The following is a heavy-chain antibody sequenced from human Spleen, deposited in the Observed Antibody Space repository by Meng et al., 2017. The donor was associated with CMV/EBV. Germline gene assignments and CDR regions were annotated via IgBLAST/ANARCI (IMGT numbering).Heavy chain of an antibody. CDR3: AKVVGYCSSTSCNDAFDI. D-gene: IGHD2-2*01. J-gene: IGHJ3*02. V-gene: IGHV3-9*01. CDR2: ISWNSGSI. CDR1: KLTFSSYS. Sequence: GGSLRLSCAASKLTFSSYSMNWVRQAPGKGLEWVSGISWNSGSIGYADSVKGRFTISRDNAKNSLYLQMNSLRAEDTALYYCAKVVGYCSSTSCNDAFDIWGQGTMVTVSS.